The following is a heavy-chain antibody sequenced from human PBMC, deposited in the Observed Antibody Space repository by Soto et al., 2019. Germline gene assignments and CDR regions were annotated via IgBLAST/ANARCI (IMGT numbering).Heavy chain of an antibody. J-gene: IGHJ4*02. Sequence: SVKGSCKAAGYTFTSYGISWVRQAPGQGLEWMGWISAYNGNTNYAQKLQGRVTMTTDTSTSTAYMELRSLRSDDTAVYYCARYRCYDYRDFLAYWAQGTLVTVSS. D-gene: IGHD4-17*01. CDR3: ARYRCYDYRDFLAY. CDR2: ISAYNGNT. CDR1: GYTFTSYG. V-gene: IGHV1-18*01.